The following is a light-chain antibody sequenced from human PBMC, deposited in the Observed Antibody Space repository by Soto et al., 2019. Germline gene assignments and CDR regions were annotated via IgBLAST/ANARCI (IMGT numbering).Light chain of an antibody. J-gene: IGKJ4*01. CDR3: QKFIRWPLT. CDR1: QSVRAY. CDR2: DAS. Sequence: EVVLTQSPGTLSLSPGERATLSCRASQSVRAYLAWYHQNPGQAPRLLIYDASNRATDIPARSSAGGPGPKFTLTIRTLQFEVFAVYSCQKFIRWPLTSGGGTKVDI. V-gene: IGKV3D-15*01.